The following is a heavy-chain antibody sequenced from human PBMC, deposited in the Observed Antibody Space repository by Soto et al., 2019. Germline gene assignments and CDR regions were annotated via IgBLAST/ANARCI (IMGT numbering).Heavy chain of an antibody. CDR3: ARQSTVTTGGMDV. D-gene: IGHD4-4*01. Sequence: GESLKISCXGSGYSFTSYWIGWVRQMPGKGLEWMGIIYPGDSDTRYSPSFQGQVTISADKSISTAYLQWSSLKASDTAMYYCARQSTVTTGGMDVWGQGTTVTVSS. J-gene: IGHJ6*02. CDR2: IYPGDSDT. V-gene: IGHV5-51*01. CDR1: GYSFTSYW.